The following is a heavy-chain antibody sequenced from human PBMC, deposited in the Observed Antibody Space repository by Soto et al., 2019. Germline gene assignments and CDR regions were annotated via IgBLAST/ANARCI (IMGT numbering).Heavy chain of an antibody. CDR1: GGSISSGHYP. V-gene: IGHV4-30-2*01. J-gene: IGHJ4*02. Sequence: QLQLQESGSGLVKPSQTLSITCAVSGGSISSGHYPWTWLRQPPGSGLERIRYIYPGGNTYYSPTLRGQATIAVDTSKSLVSLRLKAVTAADTAVYSCARLVGVAISPWGPGTLVTVSS. D-gene: IGHD2-21*01. CDR3: ARLVGVAISP. CDR2: IYPGGNT.